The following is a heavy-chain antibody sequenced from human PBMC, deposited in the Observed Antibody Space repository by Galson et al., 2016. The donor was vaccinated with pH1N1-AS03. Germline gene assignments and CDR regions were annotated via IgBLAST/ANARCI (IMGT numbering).Heavy chain of an antibody. Sequence: PGQGLEWISLIFTSGTTYYADSVKGRFTISRDNSKNTLYLQMSSLRPEDTAVYHCVTTSGGRAAHDYWGQGTLVAVSS. CDR2: IFTSGTT. V-gene: IGHV3-66*03. CDR3: VTTSGGRAAHDY. J-gene: IGHJ4*02. D-gene: IGHD2-2*01.